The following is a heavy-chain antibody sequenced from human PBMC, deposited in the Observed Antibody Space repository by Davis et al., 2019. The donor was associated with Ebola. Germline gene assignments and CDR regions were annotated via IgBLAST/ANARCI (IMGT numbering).Heavy chain of an antibody. CDR3: ARDPYSNYVNYGMDV. V-gene: IGHV1-18*04. Sequence: ASVKVSCKASGYTFTGYYMHWVRQAPGQGLEWMGWISAYNGNTNYAQKLQGRVTMTTDTSTSTAYMELRSLRSDDTAVYYCARDPYSNYVNYGMDVWGQGTTVTVSS. D-gene: IGHD4-11*01. J-gene: IGHJ6*02. CDR1: GYTFTGYY. CDR2: ISAYNGNT.